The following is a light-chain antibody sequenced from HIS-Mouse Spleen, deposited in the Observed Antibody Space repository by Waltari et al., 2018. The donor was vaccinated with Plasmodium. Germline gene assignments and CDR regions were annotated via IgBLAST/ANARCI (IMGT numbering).Light chain of an antibody. CDR2: AAS. Sequence: DIQMTQSPSSLSASVRDRVTITCRASQSISSYLHWYQQKPGKAPKLLIYAASSLQSGVPSRFSCSGSGTDFTLTISSLQPEDFATYYCQQSYSTPWTFGQGTKVEIK. CDR1: QSISSY. J-gene: IGKJ1*01. CDR3: QQSYSTPWT. V-gene: IGKV1-39*01.